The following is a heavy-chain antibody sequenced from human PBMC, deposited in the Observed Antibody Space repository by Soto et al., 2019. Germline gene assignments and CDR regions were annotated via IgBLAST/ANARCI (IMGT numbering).Heavy chain of an antibody. Sequence: QVQLVQSGPEVKKPGASVKVSCKASGYAFTSFGITWVRQAPGQGLEWMGWIGVYNGNTRYAQNLQGRVSMTRDTSTTTAHMELKSLTSDDTSVYYCARDRRVGANPEAYEIWGQGTMVTVSS. V-gene: IGHV1-18*01. CDR1: GYAFTSFG. D-gene: IGHD1-26*01. J-gene: IGHJ3*02. CDR2: IGVYNGNT. CDR3: ARDRRVGANPEAYEI.